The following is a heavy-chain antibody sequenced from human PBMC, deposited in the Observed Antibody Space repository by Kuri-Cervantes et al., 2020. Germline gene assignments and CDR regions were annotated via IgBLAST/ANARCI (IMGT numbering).Heavy chain of an antibody. D-gene: IGHD6-13*01. CDR1: GGSISSSNW. Sequence: SETLSLTCAVSGGSISSSNWWSWVRQPPGKGLEWIGEIYHSGSTNYNPSLKSRATISVDKSKNQFSLKLSSVTAADTAVYYCARAGSSWYRNLGRWFDPRGQGTLVTVSS. CDR2: IYHSGST. V-gene: IGHV4-4*02. J-gene: IGHJ5*02. CDR3: ARAGSSWYRNLGRWFDP.